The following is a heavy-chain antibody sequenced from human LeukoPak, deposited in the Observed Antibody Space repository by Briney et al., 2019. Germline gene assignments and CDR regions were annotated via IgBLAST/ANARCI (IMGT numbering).Heavy chain of an antibody. CDR2: TNTDGTST. J-gene: IGHJ5*02. CDR3: ARGIGGWYNWFDP. D-gene: IGHD6-19*01. CDR1: GFTFSTSW. V-gene: IGHV3-74*01. Sequence: GGSLRLSCAVSGFTFSTSWMHWVRRAAGKGLVWVSRTNTDGTSTIYADSVKGRFTISRDDAKNTLYLQMNSLRAEDTAVYYCARGIGGWYNWFDPWGQGTLVTVSS.